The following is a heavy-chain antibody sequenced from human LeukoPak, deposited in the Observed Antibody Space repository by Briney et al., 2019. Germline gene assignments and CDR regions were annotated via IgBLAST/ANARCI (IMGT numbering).Heavy chain of an antibody. Sequence: PGGSLRLSCAASGFNFNDYWVHWVRQAPGKGLVWVSRINSDGSTTNYADSVKGRFTISRDNAKNTLLLQMNSLGAEDTAVYYCASTDDYADENYWGQGTLVTVSS. V-gene: IGHV3-74*01. CDR1: GFNFNDYW. CDR2: INSDGSTT. CDR3: ASTDDYADENY. D-gene: IGHD4-17*01. J-gene: IGHJ4*02.